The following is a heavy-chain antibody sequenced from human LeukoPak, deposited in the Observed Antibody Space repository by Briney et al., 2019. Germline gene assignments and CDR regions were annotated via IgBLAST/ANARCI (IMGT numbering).Heavy chain of an antibody. Sequence: ASVKVSCKASGYTFTTYGMNWVRQAPGQGLEWMGWINTNTGNPTYAQGFTGRVVFSLDTSVSTAYLQINSLKAEDTAVYYCARDIGALTTQVPPDAFDIWGQGTMVTVSS. CDR1: GYTFTTYG. CDR3: ARDIGALTTQVPPDAFDI. V-gene: IGHV7-4-1*02. J-gene: IGHJ3*02. D-gene: IGHD6-6*01. CDR2: INTNTGNP.